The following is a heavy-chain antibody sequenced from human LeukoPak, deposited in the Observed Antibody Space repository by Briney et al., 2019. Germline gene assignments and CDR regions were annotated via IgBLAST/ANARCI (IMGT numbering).Heavy chain of an antibody. V-gene: IGHV4-34*01. CDR2: INHSGST. CDR3: ARDPYSSSYSDY. D-gene: IGHD6-6*01. CDR1: GGSFSGYY. J-gene: IGHJ4*02. Sequence: PSETLSLTCAVYGGSFSGYYWSWIRQPPGKGLEWIGEINHSGSTNYNPSLKSRVTISLDTSKNQFSLKLSSVTAADTAVYYCARDPYSSSYSDYWGQGTLVTVSS.